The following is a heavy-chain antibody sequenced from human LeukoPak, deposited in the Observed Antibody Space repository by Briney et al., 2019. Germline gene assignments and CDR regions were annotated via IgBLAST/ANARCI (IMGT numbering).Heavy chain of an antibody. CDR3: ASLNRGYSGYDWISDY. CDR2: IKQEGSEK. V-gene: IGHV3-7*01. Sequence: GGSLRLSCAASGFTFSNYWMSWVRQAPGKGLEWVAKIKQEGSEKYYVDSVKGRFTISRDSAKNSLYLQMNSLRAEDMAVYYCASLNRGYSGYDWISDYWGQGTLVTVSS. J-gene: IGHJ4*02. CDR1: GFTFSNYW. D-gene: IGHD5-12*01.